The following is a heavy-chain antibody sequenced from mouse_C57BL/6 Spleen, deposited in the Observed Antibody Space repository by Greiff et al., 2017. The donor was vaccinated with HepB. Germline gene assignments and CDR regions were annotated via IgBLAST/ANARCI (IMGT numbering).Heavy chain of an antibody. J-gene: IGHJ3*01. CDR1: GYTFTDYE. CDR2: IDPETGGT. Sequence: QVQLQQSGAELVRPGASVTLSCKASGYTFTDYEMHWVKQTPVHGLEWIGAIDPETGGTAYNQKFKGKAILTADKSSSTAYMELRSLTSEDSAVYYCTRSYYYDYDGGFDYWGQGTLVTVSA. V-gene: IGHV1-15*01. D-gene: IGHD2-4*01. CDR3: TRSYYYDYDGGFDY.